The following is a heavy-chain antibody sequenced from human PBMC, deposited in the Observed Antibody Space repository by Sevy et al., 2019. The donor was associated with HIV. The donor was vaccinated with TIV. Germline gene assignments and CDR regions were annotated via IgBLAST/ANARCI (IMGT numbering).Heavy chain of an antibody. CDR2: ITYDGSNK. V-gene: IGHV3-30-3*01. Sequence: GGSLRLSCAASGFTFSSYAMHWVRQAPGKGLEWVAVITYDGSNKYYADSVKGRFTISRDNSKNTLYLQMNSQRAEDTAMYYCARPRGVGAMNAFDIWGQGTMVTVSS. J-gene: IGHJ3*02. CDR1: GFTFSSYA. D-gene: IGHD1-26*01. CDR3: ARPRGVGAMNAFDI.